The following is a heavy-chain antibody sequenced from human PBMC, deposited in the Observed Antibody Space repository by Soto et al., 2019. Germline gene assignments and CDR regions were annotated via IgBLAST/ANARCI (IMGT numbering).Heavy chain of an antibody. J-gene: IGHJ4*02. CDR3: SRLTATGLDY. Sequence: QITLKESGPTLVKPTQTLTLTCTFSGFSLSTSGVGVGWSRQPPGKALEWLALIYWDDDKRYSPYLKSRLTIHKDTSTDHVVLTMTNMEPVDTATYSCSRLTATGLDYWGQGALGPVSS. CDR1: GFSLSTSGVG. D-gene: IGHD6-13*01. V-gene: IGHV2-5*02. CDR2: IYWDDDK.